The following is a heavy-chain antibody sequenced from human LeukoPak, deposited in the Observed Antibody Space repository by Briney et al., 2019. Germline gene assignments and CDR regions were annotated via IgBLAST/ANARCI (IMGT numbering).Heavy chain of an antibody. Sequence: GGSLRLSCAASGFTFSSYAMSWVRQAPGKGLEWVSSISSSSSYIYYADSVKGRFTISRDNAKNSLYLQMNSLRAEDTAVYYCARARYCSSTSCYTGFDYWGQGTLVTVSS. V-gene: IGHV3-21*01. CDR2: ISSSSSYI. CDR3: ARARYCSSTSCYTGFDY. D-gene: IGHD2-2*02. CDR1: GFTFSSYA. J-gene: IGHJ4*02.